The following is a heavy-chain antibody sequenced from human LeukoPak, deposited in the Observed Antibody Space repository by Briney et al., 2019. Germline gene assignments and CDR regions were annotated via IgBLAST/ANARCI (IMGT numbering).Heavy chain of an antibody. CDR3: AREAY. CDR1: GFTFSSYA. CDR2: VKEDGSQK. J-gene: IGHJ4*02. V-gene: IGHV3-7*01. Sequence: GGSLRLSCAASGFTFSSYAMSWVRQAPGKGLEWVASVKEDGSQKNYADTVKGRFSISRDNAKKSLVLQMNSLRADDTAVYYCAREAYWGPGTLVTVSS.